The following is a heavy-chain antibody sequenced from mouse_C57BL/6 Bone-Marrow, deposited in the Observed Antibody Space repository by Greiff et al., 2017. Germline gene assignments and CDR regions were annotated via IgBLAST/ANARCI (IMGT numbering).Heavy chain of an antibody. CDR1: GYTFTGYW. CDR2: ILPGSGST. V-gene: IGHV1-9*01. D-gene: IGHD1-1*01. J-gene: IGHJ4*01. Sequence: VQVVESGAELMKPGASVKLSCKATGYTFTGYWIEWVKQRPGHGLEWIGEILPGSGSTNYNEKFKGKATFTADTSSNTAYMQLSSLTTEDSAIYYCARFPLYYGSSSLAMDYWGQGTSVTVSS. CDR3: ARFPLYYGSSSLAMDY.